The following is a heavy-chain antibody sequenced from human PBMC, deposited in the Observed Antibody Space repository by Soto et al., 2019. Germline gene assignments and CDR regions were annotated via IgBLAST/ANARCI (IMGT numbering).Heavy chain of an antibody. CDR2: IYYSGST. J-gene: IGHJ5*02. CDR3: ARYHYYDSSGRGGFDP. D-gene: IGHD3-22*01. CDR1: GGSISSYY. Sequence: QVQLQESGPGLVKPSETLSLTCTVSGGSISSYYWSWIRQPPGKGLEWIGYIYYSGSTNYNPSLKSRVTISVDTSKNQCSLKLSSVTAADTAVYYCARYHYYDSSGRGGFDPWGQGTLVTVSS. V-gene: IGHV4-59*01.